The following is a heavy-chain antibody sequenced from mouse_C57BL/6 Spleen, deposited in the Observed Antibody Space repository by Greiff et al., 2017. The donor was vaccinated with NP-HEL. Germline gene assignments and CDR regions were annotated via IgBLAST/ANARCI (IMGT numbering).Heavy chain of an antibody. Sequence: EVKLMESGGGLVKPGGSLKLSCAASGFTFSDYGMHWVRQAPEKGLEWVAYISSGSSSIYYADTVKGRFTISRDNAKNTLFLQMTSLRSEDTAMYYCARREDDGYYPYYYAMDYWGQGTSVTVSS. D-gene: IGHD2-3*01. CDR3: ARREDDGYYPYYYAMDY. CDR2: ISSGSSSI. J-gene: IGHJ4*01. CDR1: GFTFSDYG. V-gene: IGHV5-17*01.